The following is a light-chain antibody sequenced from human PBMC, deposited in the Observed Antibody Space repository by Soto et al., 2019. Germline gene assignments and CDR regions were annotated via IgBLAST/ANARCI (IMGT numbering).Light chain of an antibody. Sequence: EIVLTPAPGTLSLSPRGRATLSCRATRSVSSYLAWYQQKPGQAPRLLIYDASSRPTDIPARFSGSGSGTDFTLTISSLEPEDFALYYCQQRSNWPITFGQGTRWRL. V-gene: IGKV3-11*01. CDR2: DAS. CDR3: QQRSNWPIT. CDR1: RSVSSY. J-gene: IGKJ5*01.